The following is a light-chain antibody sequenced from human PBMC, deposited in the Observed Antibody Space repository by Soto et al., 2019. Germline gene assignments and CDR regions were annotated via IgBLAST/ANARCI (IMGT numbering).Light chain of an antibody. Sequence: QSVLTQPASVSGSPGQSITISCTGTSSDVGYYNYVSWYQQHPGKAPKVLIYEVSNRPSGASSRFSGAKSGNTAFLTISGLRPEDEADYYCSSYTRSSSVLFGGGTKVTVL. CDR3: SSYTRSSSVL. CDR1: SSDVGYYNY. J-gene: IGLJ3*02. CDR2: EVS. V-gene: IGLV2-14*01.